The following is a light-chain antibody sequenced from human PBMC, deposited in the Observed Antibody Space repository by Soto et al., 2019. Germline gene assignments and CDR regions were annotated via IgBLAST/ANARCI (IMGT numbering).Light chain of an antibody. CDR2: EVS. V-gene: IGLV2-14*01. CDR1: SGDVGGYNY. J-gene: IGLJ2*01. CDR3: SSYSSSNSLV. Sequence: QSVLTQPASVSGSPGQSITISCTGTSGDVGGYNYVSWYQQHPGKAPKLMIYEVSNRPSGVSNRFSGSKSGNTASLTISGLQAEAEADYYFSSYSSSNSLVFGGGTQLTVL.